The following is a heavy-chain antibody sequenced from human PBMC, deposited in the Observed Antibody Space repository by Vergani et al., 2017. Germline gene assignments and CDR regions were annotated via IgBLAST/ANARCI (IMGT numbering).Heavy chain of an antibody. V-gene: IGHV1-69*13. D-gene: IGHD6-19*01. CDR3: AADLKPGIAVAGMLNAEYFQH. CDR1: GGTFSSYS. CDR2: IIPIFGTA. Sequence: QVQLVQSGAEVKKPGSSVKVSCKASGGTFSSYSINWVRQAPGQGLEWMGGIIPIFGTANYAQKFQGRVTITADESMSTAYMELSSLRSEDTAVYYCAADLKPGIAVAGMLNAEYFQHWGQGTLVTVSS. J-gene: IGHJ1*01.